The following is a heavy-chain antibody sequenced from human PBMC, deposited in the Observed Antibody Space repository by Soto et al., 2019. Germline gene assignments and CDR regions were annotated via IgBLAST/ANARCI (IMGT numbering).Heavy chain of an antibody. CDR2: TSSSGSNI. Sequence: PGGSLRLSCAASGVTFSDYYMSWIRQAPGKGLEWVSYTSSSGSNIYYADSVKGRFTISKDNANNTLYLQMNSLTVEDAAVYYCTKDRVPDGIYSFDYWGQGALVTVSS. J-gene: IGHJ4*02. CDR1: GVTFSDYY. V-gene: IGHV3-11*01. CDR3: TKDRVPDGIYSFDY. D-gene: IGHD2-15*01.